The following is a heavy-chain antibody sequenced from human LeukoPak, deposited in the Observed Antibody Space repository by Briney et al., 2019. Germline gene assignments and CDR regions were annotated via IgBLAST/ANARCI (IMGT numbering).Heavy chain of an antibody. J-gene: IGHJ5*02. CDR1: GGSISSSRNY. V-gene: IGHV4-39*07. CDR2: IYHSGST. CDR3: ARTSDWFDP. Sequence: SETLSLTCTVSGGSISSSRNYWGWIRQSPGKGLEWIGEIYHSGSTNYNPSLKSRVTISVDKSKNQFSLKLSSVTAADTAVYYCARTSDWFDPWGQGTLVTVSS.